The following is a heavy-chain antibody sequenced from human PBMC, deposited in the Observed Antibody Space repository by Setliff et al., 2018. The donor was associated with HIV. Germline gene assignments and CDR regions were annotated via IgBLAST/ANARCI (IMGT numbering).Heavy chain of an antibody. CDR2: VYYHWAT. D-gene: IGHD5-18*01. CDR1: GDSFNGSHYL. CDR3: ARHAALIKRYYYYYLDV. Sequence: SETLSLTCTVSGDSFNGSHYLWGWVRQPPGKGLEWVGNVYYHWATDYNPSLKSRVTVSVDTSKNQLSLRLSSVTAADTAVYYCARHAALIKRYYYYYLDVWGKGTTVTVSS. V-gene: IGHV4-39*01. J-gene: IGHJ6*03.